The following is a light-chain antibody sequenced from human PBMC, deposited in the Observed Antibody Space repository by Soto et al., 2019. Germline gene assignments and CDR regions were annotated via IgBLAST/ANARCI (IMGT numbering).Light chain of an antibody. CDR2: AAS. CDR3: QQANSFPLS. Sequence: DIQMTQSPCSLSASGGDRITITCRAKESVGNWLAWYQQKPGKAPKLLIYAASTLPSGVPSRFSGXRSGTVXSLTVSSLQPEDFATYYCQQANSFPLSFGGGTKVDIK. J-gene: IGKJ4*01. V-gene: IGKV1D-12*01. CDR1: ESVGNW.